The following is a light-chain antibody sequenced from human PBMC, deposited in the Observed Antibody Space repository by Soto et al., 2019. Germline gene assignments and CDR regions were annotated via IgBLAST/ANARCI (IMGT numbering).Light chain of an antibody. Sequence: DIQMTQSPSTLSASVGDRVTITCRASQSISSWLAWYQQKPGKAPKLLIYDASSLESGVPSRFSGSGSATEFTLTINSLQPDDFATYYCQQDNNYWTFGQGTRVEIK. CDR3: QQDNNYWT. CDR2: DAS. J-gene: IGKJ1*01. V-gene: IGKV1-5*01. CDR1: QSISSW.